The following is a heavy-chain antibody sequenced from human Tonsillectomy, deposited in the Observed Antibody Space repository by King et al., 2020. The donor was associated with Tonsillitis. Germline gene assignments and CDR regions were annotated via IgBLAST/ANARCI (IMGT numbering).Heavy chain of an antibody. D-gene: IGHD6-19*01. V-gene: IGHV3-9*01. CDR3: AKGGGWRYSSGFHFDY. J-gene: IGHJ4*02. Sequence: VQLVESGGGLVQPGRSLRLSCAASGFTFDDSAMHWVRQAPGKGLEWVSGISWNSGSIGYADSVKGRFTISRDNAKNSLYLQMHSLRAEDTALYYCAKGGGWRYSSGFHFDYWGQGTLVTVSS. CDR2: ISWNSGSI. CDR1: GFTFDDSA.